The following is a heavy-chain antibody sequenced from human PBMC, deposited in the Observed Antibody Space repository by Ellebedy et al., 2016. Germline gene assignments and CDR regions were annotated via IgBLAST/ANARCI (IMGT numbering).Heavy chain of an antibody. Sequence: SETLSLTCAVYGGSFSGYYWSWIRQPPGKGLEWIGEINHSGSTNYNPSLKSRVTISVDTSKNQFSLKLSSVTAADTAVYYCASRGGGYFDWLLSENWFDPWGQGTLVTVSS. D-gene: IGHD3-9*01. V-gene: IGHV4-34*01. J-gene: IGHJ5*02. CDR2: INHSGST. CDR1: GGSFSGYY. CDR3: ASRGGGYFDWLLSENWFDP.